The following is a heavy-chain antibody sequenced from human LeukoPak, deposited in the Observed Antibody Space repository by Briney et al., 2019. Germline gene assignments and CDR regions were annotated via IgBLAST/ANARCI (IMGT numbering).Heavy chain of an antibody. Sequence: ASVKVSCKASGVKFSSYAISWVRQAPGQGLEWMGGILPVYGSATYSQRFQDRVTTTADESTSTVYMEVRSLRSEDTALYYCARDRVGATTWVFDHWGQGTLVTVSS. CDR3: ARDRVGATTWVFDH. CDR1: GVKFSSYA. J-gene: IGHJ4*02. V-gene: IGHV1-69*13. CDR2: ILPVYGSA. D-gene: IGHD1-26*01.